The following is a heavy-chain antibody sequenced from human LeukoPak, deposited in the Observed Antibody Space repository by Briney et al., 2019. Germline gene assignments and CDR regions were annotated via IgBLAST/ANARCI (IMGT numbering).Heavy chain of an antibody. CDR3: ARAYSSSWETYYYYYVDV. CDR1: GYTFTSYG. D-gene: IGHD6-13*01. V-gene: IGHV1-18*01. J-gene: IGHJ6*03. Sequence: ASVKVSCKASGYTFTSYGISWVRQAPGQGLEWMGWISAYNGNTNYAQKLQGRVTMTTDTSTSTAYMELRSLRSDDTAVYYCARAYSSSWETYYYYYVDVWGKGTTVTVSS. CDR2: ISAYNGNT.